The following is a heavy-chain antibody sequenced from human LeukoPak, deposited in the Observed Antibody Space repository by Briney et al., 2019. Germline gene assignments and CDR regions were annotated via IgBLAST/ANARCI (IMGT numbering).Heavy chain of an antibody. D-gene: IGHD4-17*01. J-gene: IGHJ6*02. CDR3: AKEGAYGALRGYYGMDV. V-gene: IGHV3-23*01. Sequence: GGSLRLSCAASGFTFSIYAMSWVRQAPGKGLEWVSAISGSGGSTYYADSVKGRFTISRDNSKNTLYLQMNSLRAEDTAVYYCAKEGAYGALRGYYGMDVWGQGTTVTVSS. CDR2: ISGSGGST. CDR1: GFTFSIYA.